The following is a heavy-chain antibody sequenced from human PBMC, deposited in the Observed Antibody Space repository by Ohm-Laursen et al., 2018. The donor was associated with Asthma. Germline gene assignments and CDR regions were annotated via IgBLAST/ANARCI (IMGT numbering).Heavy chain of an antibody. CDR2: FDPEDGET. Sequence: GASVKVSCNVSGYTLTELSMHWVRQAPGKGLEWMGGFDPEDGETIYAQKFQGRVTMTEDTSTDTAHMELSSLRSDDTAVYYCAADLVVTGTTAWGQGTLVTVSS. V-gene: IGHV1-24*01. CDR1: GYTLTELS. J-gene: IGHJ5*02. CDR3: AADLVVTGTTA. D-gene: IGHD1-20*01.